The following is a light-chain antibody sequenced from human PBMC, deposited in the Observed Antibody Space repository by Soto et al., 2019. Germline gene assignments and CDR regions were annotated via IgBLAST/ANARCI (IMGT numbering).Light chain of an antibody. CDR1: SSDVGGYNY. Sequence: QSALTQPASVSGSPGQSITISCTGTSSDVGGYNYVSWYQQHPGKAPKLMIYDVSNRPSGVSNRFSGSKSGNTASLTISGLQAEDGADYYCTSYTSSSTYVFGIGTKLT. CDR2: DVS. V-gene: IGLV2-14*01. CDR3: TSYTSSSTYV. J-gene: IGLJ1*01.